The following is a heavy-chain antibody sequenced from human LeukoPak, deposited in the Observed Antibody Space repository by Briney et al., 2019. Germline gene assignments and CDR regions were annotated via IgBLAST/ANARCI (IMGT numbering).Heavy chain of an antibody. Sequence: GRSLRLSCAASGFTFSSYGMHWVRQAPGKGLEWAAVIWYDGSNKYYADSVKGRFTISRDNSKNTLYLQMNSLRAEDTAVYYCAKDLASYCSGGSCNGLDYWGQGTLVTVSS. CDR1: GFTFSSYG. CDR2: IWYDGSNK. D-gene: IGHD2-15*01. CDR3: AKDLASYCSGGSCNGLDY. J-gene: IGHJ4*02. V-gene: IGHV3-33*06.